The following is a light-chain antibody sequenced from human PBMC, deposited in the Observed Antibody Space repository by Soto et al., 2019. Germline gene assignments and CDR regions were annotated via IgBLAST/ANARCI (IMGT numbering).Light chain of an antibody. V-gene: IGKV3-20*01. CDR2: GAS. J-gene: IGKJ4*01. CDR1: QSVSSSY. Sequence: EIVLRQSPGTLSLSPGERATLSCRASQSVSSSYLAWYQQKPGQAPRLLIYGASSRATGIPDRFSGSGSGTDFTLTISRLEPGDFAVYYCQQYGSSPRVTFGGGTKVEIK. CDR3: QQYGSSPRVT.